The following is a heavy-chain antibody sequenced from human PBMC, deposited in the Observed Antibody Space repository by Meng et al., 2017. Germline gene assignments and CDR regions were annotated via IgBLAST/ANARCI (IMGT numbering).Heavy chain of an antibody. D-gene: IGHD4-17*01. CDR1: GGSVGSGNYY. Sequence: QGRRLELGPGLVRPPETLSLTCTVSGGSVGSGNYYWSWIRQPPGKGLEWIGYIVYSGSTTYNPSLKTRVTISVDTSKNQFSLKLTSVTAADTAVYFCARDVGGDYETLFDYWGQGTLVTVSS. J-gene: IGHJ4*02. CDR2: IVYSGST. CDR3: ARDVGGDYETLFDY. V-gene: IGHV4-61*01.